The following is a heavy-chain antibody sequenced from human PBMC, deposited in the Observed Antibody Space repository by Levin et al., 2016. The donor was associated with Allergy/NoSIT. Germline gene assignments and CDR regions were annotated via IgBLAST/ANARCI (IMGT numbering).Heavy chain of an antibody. CDR3: ARQEVGFCSSSSCPLTY. V-gene: IGHV4-34*01. J-gene: IGHJ4*02. CDR2: INHSGST. D-gene: IGHD2-2*01. Sequence: SETLSLTCAVYGGSFSGYYWSWIRQPPGKGLEWIGEINHSGSTNYNPSLKSRVTISVDTSKNQFSLKLNSVTAADTAIYYCARQEVGFCSSSSCPLTYWGQGTLVTVSS. CDR1: GGSFSGYY.